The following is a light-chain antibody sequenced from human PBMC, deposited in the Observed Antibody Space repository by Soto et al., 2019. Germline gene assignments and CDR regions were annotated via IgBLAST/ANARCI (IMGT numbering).Light chain of an antibody. V-gene: IGKV3-20*01. CDR1: QSVSGSY. CDR3: QQYGSSPIT. CDR2: GAS. J-gene: IGKJ5*01. Sequence: ENVLTQSPGTLSLSPGERATLSCRASQSVSGSYLAWYQQKPGQAPRLLIYGASSRATGIPDRFSGSGSGTDFTLTISRLEPEDFAIYYCQQYGSSPITFGQGTRLVIK.